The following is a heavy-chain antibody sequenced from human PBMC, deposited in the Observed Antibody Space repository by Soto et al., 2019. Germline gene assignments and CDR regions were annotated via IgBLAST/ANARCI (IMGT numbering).Heavy chain of an antibody. J-gene: IGHJ4*02. Sequence: EVQLVESGGGLVQPGRSLRLSCTASGFTFSSHAMTWVRQAPGKGLEWVSGLSDSGDSIYYADSVKGRFTIYRDNSMNTLYLQMNTLRVEDTAVYYCAKVSSSWYAGFFDHWGQGTLVTVSS. CDR2: LSDSGDSI. D-gene: IGHD6-13*01. CDR3: AKVSSSWYAGFFDH. V-gene: IGHV3-23*04. CDR1: GFTFSSHA.